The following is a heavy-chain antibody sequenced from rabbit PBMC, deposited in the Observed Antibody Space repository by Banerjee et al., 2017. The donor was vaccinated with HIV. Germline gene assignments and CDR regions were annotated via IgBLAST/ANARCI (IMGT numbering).Heavy chain of an antibody. V-gene: IGHV1S45*01. D-gene: IGHD6-1*01. Sequence: QEQLEESGGDLVKPEGSLTLTCTASGFSFSSSYWICWVRQAPGKGLEWIACIYTSSGSSYYASWAKGRFTISKTSSTTVTLQMASLTAADTATYFCARAGYAGYGYAGFNLWGQGTLVTVS. CDR2: IYTSSGSS. CDR3: ARAGYAGYGYAGFNL. J-gene: IGHJ4*01. CDR1: GFSFSSSYW.